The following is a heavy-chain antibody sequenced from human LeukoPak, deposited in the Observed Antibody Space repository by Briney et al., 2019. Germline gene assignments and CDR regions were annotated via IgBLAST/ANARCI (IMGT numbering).Heavy chain of an antibody. J-gene: IGHJ5*02. CDR3: ARRLYDSSGYYYLFHPNKNNWFDP. V-gene: IGHV4-38-2*02. D-gene: IGHD3-22*01. Sequence: SETLSLTCTVSGYSISSGYYWGWIRQPPGKGLEWIGSIYHSGSTYYNPSLKSRVTISVDTSKNQFSLKLSSVTAADTAVYYCARRLYDSSGYYYLFHPNKNNWFDPWGQGTLVTVSS. CDR1: GYSISSGYY. CDR2: IYHSGST.